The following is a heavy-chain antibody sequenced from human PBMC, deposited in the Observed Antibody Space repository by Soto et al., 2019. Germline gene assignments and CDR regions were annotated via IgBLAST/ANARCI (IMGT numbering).Heavy chain of an antibody. Sequence: VASVKVSCKASGYTFTSYGISWVRQAPGQGLEWMGWISAYNGNTNYAQKLQGRVTMTTDTSTSTAYMELRSLRSDDTAVYYCARDGITIFGVVIGYYYGMDAWGQGTTVTVSS. CDR2: ISAYNGNT. CDR3: ARDGITIFGVVIGYYYGMDA. D-gene: IGHD3-3*01. CDR1: GYTFTSYG. V-gene: IGHV1-18*01. J-gene: IGHJ6*02.